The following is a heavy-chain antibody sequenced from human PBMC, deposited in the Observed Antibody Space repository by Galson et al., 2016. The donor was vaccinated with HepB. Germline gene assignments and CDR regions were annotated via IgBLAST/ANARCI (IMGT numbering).Heavy chain of an antibody. D-gene: IGHD2-15*01. CDR1: GGSVTPYY. CDR3: ARGPRVVATSDYYYGMDV. Sequence: SETLSLTCTVSGGSVTPYYWSWLRQPPGKGLEWIGCLYYNGSTNYNPSLKGRVAISLGTSKKQFSLRLRSLTAADTAVYYCARGPRVVATSDYYYGMDVWGQGTMVTVSS. CDR2: LYYNGST. V-gene: IGHV4-59*02. J-gene: IGHJ6*02.